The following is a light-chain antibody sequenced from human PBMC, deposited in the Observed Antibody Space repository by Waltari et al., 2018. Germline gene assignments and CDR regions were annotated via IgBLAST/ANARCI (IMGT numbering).Light chain of an antibody. V-gene: IGKV3-20*01. CDR2: GAS. CDR3: QHYVRLPVT. CDR1: QSVGSS. Sequence: EIVLTQSPGTLSLSQGERTPLSCWASQSVGSSLAWYQQKRGQAPRLLIYGASTRATGIPDRFSGSGSGTDFSLTISRLEPEDFAVYYCQHYVRLPVTFGQGTKVEI. J-gene: IGKJ1*01.